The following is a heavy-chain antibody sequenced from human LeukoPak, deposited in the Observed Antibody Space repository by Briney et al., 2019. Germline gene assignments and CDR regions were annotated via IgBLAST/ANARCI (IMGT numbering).Heavy chain of an antibody. CDR1: GFTFSNHW. V-gene: IGHV3-33*01. J-gene: IGHJ4*02. CDR3: ARESGPSRFDY. CDR2: IWFDGSNK. Sequence: GGSLRLSCAASGFTFSNHWMSWVRQAPGKGLEWVALIWFDGSNKYYADSVKGRFTISRDNSKNTLYLQMNSLRGEDTAVYYCARESGPSRFDYWGQGTLVTVSS. D-gene: IGHD2-2*01.